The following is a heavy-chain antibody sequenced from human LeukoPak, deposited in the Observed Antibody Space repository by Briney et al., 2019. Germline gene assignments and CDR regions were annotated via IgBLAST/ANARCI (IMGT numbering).Heavy chain of an antibody. CDR3: ARGLIYSPNWFDP. Sequence: PGGSLRLSCAASGFTFSAYNMNWVRRAPGKGLEWVSCLNSDYNIYYTDSVKGRFTISRDNAKNTLYLQMNSVRAEDTAVYYCARGLIYSPNWFDPWGQGTLVTVSS. CDR1: GFTFSAYN. CDR2: LNSDYNI. J-gene: IGHJ5*02. V-gene: IGHV3-69-1*01. D-gene: IGHD4-11*01.